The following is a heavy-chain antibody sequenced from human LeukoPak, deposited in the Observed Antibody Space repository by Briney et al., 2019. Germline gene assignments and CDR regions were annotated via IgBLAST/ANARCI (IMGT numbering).Heavy chain of an antibody. D-gene: IGHD3-16*01. CDR2: SNQSGST. CDR1: NGXFSGYY. Sequence: SETLSLTCSVYNGXFSGYYCSWIRQPPGKGQEWIGESNQSGSTNYNPSLKSRVTISVDTSKDQFSLRLTSVTAADTAVYYCATSSGRYVGLYDYWGQGTLVTVSS. CDR3: ATSSGRYVGLYDY. J-gene: IGHJ4*02. V-gene: IGHV4-34*01.